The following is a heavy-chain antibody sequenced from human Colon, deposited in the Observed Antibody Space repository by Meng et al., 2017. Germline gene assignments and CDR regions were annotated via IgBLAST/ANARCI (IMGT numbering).Heavy chain of an antibody. V-gene: IGHV4-4*02. Sequence: QVHLQASGPGLVKPSGTLSLTCAVSGGSISSTNWWSWIRQPPGKGLEWIGEISQSGSSNYNPSLKSRVTMSLDKSKNHFFLNLSPVSAADTAVYYCAREDGSIGFTPAGQWGQGTLVTVSS. CDR1: GGSISSTNW. CDR3: AREDGSIGFTPAGQ. CDR2: ISQSGSS. J-gene: IGHJ1*01. D-gene: IGHD1-26*01.